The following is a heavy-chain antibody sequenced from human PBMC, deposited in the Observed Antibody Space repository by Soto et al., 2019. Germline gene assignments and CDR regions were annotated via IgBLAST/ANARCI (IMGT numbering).Heavy chain of an antibody. CDR3: ARPYCSGGICYYYFDY. V-gene: IGHV3-33*01. CDR2: IYYDGSNK. J-gene: IGHJ4*02. D-gene: IGHD2-15*01. CDR1: GFTFSSYA. Sequence: QVQLVESGGGVVQPGRSLRLSCAASGFTFSSYAMHWVRQAPGRGLEWVAVIYYDGSNKYYVDSVKGRFTISRDHSKNTLYLQMNSLRAADTAVYYCARPYCSGGICYYYFDYWGQGTLVTVSS.